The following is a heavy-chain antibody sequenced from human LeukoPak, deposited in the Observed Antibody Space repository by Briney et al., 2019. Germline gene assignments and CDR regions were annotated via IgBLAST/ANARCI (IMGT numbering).Heavy chain of an antibody. CDR1: GGSISSYY. CDR2: IYYSGST. J-gene: IGHJ4*02. D-gene: IGHD2/OR15-2a*01. V-gene: IGHV4-59*01. CDR3: ARGVLGGSSLFDY. Sequence: SETLSLTCTVSGGSISSYYWSWIRQPPGKGLEWIGYIYYSGSTNYNPSLKSRVTISVDTSKNQFSLKLSSVTAADTAVYYCARGVLGGSSLFDYWGQGTLVTVSS.